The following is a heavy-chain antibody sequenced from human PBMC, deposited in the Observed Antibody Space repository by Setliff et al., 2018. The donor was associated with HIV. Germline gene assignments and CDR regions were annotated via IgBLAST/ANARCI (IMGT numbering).Heavy chain of an antibody. D-gene: IGHD6-6*01. V-gene: IGHV1-2*06. J-gene: IGHJ4*02. CDR1: GYMFTEHY. CDR3: ARGPRTSESIDF. CDR2: VDPQTGDT. Sequence: ASVKVSCKSSGYMFTEHYVHWVRQSPGQGFQWMGRVDPQTGDTALVQQFQETVSLSADTSIATAFMQLFWLTPGDTATYYCARGPRTSESIDFWGRGTLVTVSS.